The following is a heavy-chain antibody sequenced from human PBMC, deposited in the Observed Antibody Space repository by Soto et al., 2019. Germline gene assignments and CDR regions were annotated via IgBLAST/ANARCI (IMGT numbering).Heavy chain of an antibody. Sequence: PSETLSLTCDASGDSISTYYWSWIRQPPGKGLEWIGYVYYSGSTLYNPSLESRVTMSIDMSKKQVSLKLTSVIAADTAVYYCARTRMIESWIDYWGHGTLVTVSS. D-gene: IGHD2-21*01. CDR3: ARTRMIESWIDY. CDR1: GDSISTYY. V-gene: IGHV4-59*01. J-gene: IGHJ4*01. CDR2: VYYSGST.